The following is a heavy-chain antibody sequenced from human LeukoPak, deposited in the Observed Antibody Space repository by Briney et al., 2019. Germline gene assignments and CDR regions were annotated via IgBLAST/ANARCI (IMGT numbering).Heavy chain of an antibody. V-gene: IGHV4-39*01. Sequence: SETLSLTCTVSGGSISSSSYYWGWIRRPPGKGLECIGRIYYSGSTYYNPSLKSRVTISVDTSKNQFSLKLSSVTAADTAVYYCARHREQQLLYNWFDPWGQGTLVTVSS. CDR3: ARHREQQLLYNWFDP. D-gene: IGHD6-13*01. CDR1: GGSISSSSYY. CDR2: IYYSGST. J-gene: IGHJ5*02.